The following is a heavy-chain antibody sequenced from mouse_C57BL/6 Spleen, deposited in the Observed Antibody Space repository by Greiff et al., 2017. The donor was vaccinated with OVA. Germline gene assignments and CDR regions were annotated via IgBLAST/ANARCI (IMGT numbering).Heavy chain of an antibody. Sequence: QVQLQQPGAELVRPGTSVQLSCKASGYTFTSYWLHWVKQRPGQGLEWIGVIDPSDSYTNYNQKFKGKATLTVDTSSSTAYMQLSSLTSEDSAVYYCARSYYGSSYPAWFAYWGQGTLVTVSA. CDR1: GYTFTSYW. J-gene: IGHJ3*01. CDR2: IDPSDSYT. V-gene: IGHV1-59*01. CDR3: ARSYYGSSYPAWFAY. D-gene: IGHD1-1*01.